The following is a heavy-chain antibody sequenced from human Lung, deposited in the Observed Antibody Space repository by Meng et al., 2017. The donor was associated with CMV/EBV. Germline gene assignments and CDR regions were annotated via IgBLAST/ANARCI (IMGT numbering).Heavy chain of an antibody. J-gene: IGHJ3*02. Sequence: TVPGGSISSSSYYWGWIRQPPGKGLEWIGSIYYSGSTYYNPSLKSRVTISVDTSKNQFSLKLSSVTAADTAVYYCAKENYDSSGDDAFDIWGQGTXVTVSS. D-gene: IGHD3-22*01. CDR1: GGSISSSSYY. CDR3: AKENYDSSGDDAFDI. CDR2: IYYSGST. V-gene: IGHV4-39*07.